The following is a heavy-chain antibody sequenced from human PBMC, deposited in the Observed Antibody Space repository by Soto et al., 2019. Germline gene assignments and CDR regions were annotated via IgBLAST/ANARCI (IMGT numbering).Heavy chain of an antibody. V-gene: IGHV4-4*07. Sequence: PSETLSLTCTVSGGPMNDYYWIWIRQPAGKGLEWIGRIFTSGNTNYNPSLRSRLTMSVDTSTNQVSLRLTSVTAADTAVYYCASGRLVSRYYGLDVWGQGTTVTVSS. CDR3: ASGRLVSRYYGLDV. CDR1: GGPMNDYY. J-gene: IGHJ6*02. D-gene: IGHD6-6*01. CDR2: IFTSGNT.